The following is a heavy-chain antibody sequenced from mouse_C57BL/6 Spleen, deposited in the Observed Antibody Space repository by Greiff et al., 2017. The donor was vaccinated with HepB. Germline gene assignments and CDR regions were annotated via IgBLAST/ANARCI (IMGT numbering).Heavy chain of an antibody. V-gene: IGHV3-6*01. CDR3: ARLLRSHYAMDY. Sequence: EVQLQESGPGLVKPSQSLSLTCSVTGYSITSGYYWNWIRQFPGNKLEWMGYISYDGSNNYNPSLKNRISITRDTSKNQFFLKLNSVTTEDTATYYCARLLRSHYAMDYWGQGTSVTVSS. CDR2: ISYDGSN. D-gene: IGHD1-1*01. CDR1: GYSITSGYY. J-gene: IGHJ4*01.